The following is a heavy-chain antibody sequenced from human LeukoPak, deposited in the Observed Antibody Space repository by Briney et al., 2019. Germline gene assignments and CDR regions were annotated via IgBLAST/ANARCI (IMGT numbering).Heavy chain of an antibody. V-gene: IGHV3-7*01. J-gene: IGHJ5*02. CDR2: IKVDGSEK. D-gene: IGHD2-21*01. Sequence: GGSLRLSCAASGFTFSDYWMMWVRQAPGKGLELVAQIKVDGSEKYYVDSVRGRFTISRDNAKNSLDLQMNTLRVEDTAVYYCVRDATRGGDLDHWGQGTLVTVSS. CDR3: VRDATRGGDLDH. CDR1: GFTFSDYW.